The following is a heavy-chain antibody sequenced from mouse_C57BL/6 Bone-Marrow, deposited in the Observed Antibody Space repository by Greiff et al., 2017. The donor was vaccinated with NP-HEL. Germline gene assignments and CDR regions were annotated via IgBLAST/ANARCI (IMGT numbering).Heavy chain of an antibody. D-gene: IGHD1-1*01. Sequence: EVQLVESGGGLVQPGGSLKLSCAASGFTFSDYGMAWVRQAPRKGPEWVAFISNLAYSIYYADTVTGRFTISRENAKNTLYLEISSLRSKDTAMYYCARSPCYYDPFYAMDYWGQGTSVTVSS. V-gene: IGHV5-15*01. CDR1: GFTFSDYG. CDR2: ISNLAYSI. CDR3: ARSPCYYDPFYAMDY. J-gene: IGHJ4*01.